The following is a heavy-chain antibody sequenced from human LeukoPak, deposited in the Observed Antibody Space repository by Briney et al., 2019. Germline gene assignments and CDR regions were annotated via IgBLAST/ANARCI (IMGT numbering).Heavy chain of an antibody. CDR2: TYPYDSDT. D-gene: IGHD5-12*01. V-gene: IGHV5-51*01. J-gene: IGHJ4*02. CDR1: GYSFTSYW. CDR3: ARHIGYSAWNPDY. Sequence: GESLKISCKVSGYSFTSYWIGWVRQMPGKGLEWMGITYPYDSDTRYSPSFQGQVTISADKSISTAYLQWSNLKASDTAMYYCARHIGYSAWNPDYWGQGTLVTVSS.